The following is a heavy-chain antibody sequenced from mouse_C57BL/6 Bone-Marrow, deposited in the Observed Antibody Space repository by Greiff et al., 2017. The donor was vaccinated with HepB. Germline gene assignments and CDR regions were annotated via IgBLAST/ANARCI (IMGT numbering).Heavy chain of an antibody. V-gene: IGHV1-81*01. Sequence: VQLQESGAELARPGASVKLSCKASGYTFTSYGISWVKQRPGQGLEWIGEIYPRSGNTYYNEKFKGKATLTADKSSSTAYMKLRSLTSEDSAVYYCARSGGWLPPDFDVWGTGTTVTVSS. CDR2: IYPRSGNT. D-gene: IGHD2-3*01. CDR3: ARSGGWLPPDFDV. CDR1: GYTFTSYG. J-gene: IGHJ1*03.